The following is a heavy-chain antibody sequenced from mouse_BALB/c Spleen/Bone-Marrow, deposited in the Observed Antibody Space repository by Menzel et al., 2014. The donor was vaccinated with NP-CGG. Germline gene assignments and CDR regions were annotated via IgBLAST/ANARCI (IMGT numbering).Heavy chain of an antibody. J-gene: IGHJ3*01. V-gene: IGHV14-3*02. CDR2: IDPANGNT. CDR3: ANLNLFAY. CDR1: GFKIKDNY. Sequence: VQLQQSGAELVKPGDSVKLSCTASGFKIKDNYMHWVKQRPEKGLEWIGRIDPANGNTKYDPNLQGKATVTADTYYNTAYLQLNSLTSKYTSVYYYANLNLFAYLNQKTLVTVST.